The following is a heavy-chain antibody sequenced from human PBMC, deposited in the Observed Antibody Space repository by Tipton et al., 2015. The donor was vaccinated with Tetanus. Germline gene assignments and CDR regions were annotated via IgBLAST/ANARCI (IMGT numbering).Heavy chain of an antibody. CDR3: ARGTGDY. V-gene: IGHV4-59*01. D-gene: IGHD1-14*01. J-gene: IGHJ4*02. CDR2: IYYSGST. CDR1: GGSISSYY. Sequence: TLSLTCTVSGGSISSYYWSWIRQPPGKGLEWIGYIYYSGSTNYNPSLKSRVTISVDTSKNQFSLKLSSETAADTAVYYCARGTGDYWGQGTLVTVSS.